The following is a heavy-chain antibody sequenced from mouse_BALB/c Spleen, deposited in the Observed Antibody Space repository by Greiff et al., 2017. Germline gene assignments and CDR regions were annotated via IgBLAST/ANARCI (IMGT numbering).Heavy chain of an antibody. D-gene: IGHD1-1*01. CDR3: ASVYYYGSFAY. CDR1: GYTFTSYW. CDR2: IYPGDGDT. V-gene: IGHV1-87*01. J-gene: IGHJ3*01. Sequence: VKLQQSGAELARPGASVKLSCKASGYTFTSYWMQWVKQRPGQGLEWIGAIYPGDGDTRYTQKFKGKATLTADKSSSTAYMQLSSLASEDSAVYYCASVYYYGSFAYWGQGTLVTVSA.